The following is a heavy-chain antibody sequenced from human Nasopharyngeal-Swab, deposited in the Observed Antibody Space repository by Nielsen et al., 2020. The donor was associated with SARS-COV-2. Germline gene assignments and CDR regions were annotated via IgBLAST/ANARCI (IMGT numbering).Heavy chain of an antibody. D-gene: IGHD3-9*01. Sequence: RQAPGKGLEWIGRIYYSGSTYYNPSLKSRVTISVDTSKNQFSLKLSSVTAADTAVYYCARQKNGILTGYYLPWDNWFDPWGQGTLVTVSS. CDR2: IYYSGST. J-gene: IGHJ5*02. V-gene: IGHV4-39*01. CDR3: ARQKNGILTGYYLPWDNWFDP.